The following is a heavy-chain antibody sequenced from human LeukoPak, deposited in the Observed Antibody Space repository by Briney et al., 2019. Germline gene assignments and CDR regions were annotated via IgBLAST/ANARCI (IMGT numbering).Heavy chain of an antibody. V-gene: IGHV1-18*04. J-gene: IGHJ6*04. CDR2: ISAYNGNT. CDR1: GYTFTSYG. CDR3: ARDPHCSSTSCHAPYYYYGMDV. Sequence: ASVKVSCKASGYTFTSYGISWVRQAPGQGLEWMGWISAYNGNTNYAQKLQGRVTMTTDTSTSTAYMELRSLRSDDTAVYYCARDPHCSSTSCHAPYYYYGMDVWGKGTTVTVSS. D-gene: IGHD2-2*01.